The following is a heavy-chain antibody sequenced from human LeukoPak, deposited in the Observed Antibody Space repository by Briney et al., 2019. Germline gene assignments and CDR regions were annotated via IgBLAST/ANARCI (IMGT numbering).Heavy chain of an antibody. Sequence: QPGGSLRLSCAASGFTFSSYAMSWVRQAPGKGLEWVSAISGSGGSTYYADSVKGRFTISRDNSKNTLYLQMNSLRAEDTAVYYCAKDHCGGDCYSPYYFDYWGQGTLVTVSS. CDR1: GFTFSSYA. V-gene: IGHV3-23*01. D-gene: IGHD2-21*02. CDR3: AKDHCGGDCYSPYYFDY. J-gene: IGHJ4*02. CDR2: ISGSGGST.